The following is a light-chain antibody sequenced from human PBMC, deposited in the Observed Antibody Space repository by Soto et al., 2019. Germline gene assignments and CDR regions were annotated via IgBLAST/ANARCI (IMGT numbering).Light chain of an antibody. Sequence: DIQMTQSPSSLSATVGDRVTITCRASQTIGKYLNWYQQQPGKVPKLLIYDASILQSGVPSRFSGSGSGTDFTLTISSLQAEDFATYYCQQTRSYPSTFGGGTKVDIK. J-gene: IGKJ4*01. CDR1: QTIGKY. CDR2: DAS. V-gene: IGKV1-39*01. CDR3: QQTRSYPST.